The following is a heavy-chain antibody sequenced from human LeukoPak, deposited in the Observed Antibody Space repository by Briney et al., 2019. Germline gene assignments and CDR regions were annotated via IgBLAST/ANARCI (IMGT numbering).Heavy chain of an antibody. Sequence: GGSLRLSCAASGFTFSSYAMHWVRQAPGKGLEYVSAISSNGGSTYYANSVKGRFTISRDNSKNTLYLQMGSLRAEDMAVYYCANVPVTEYSSSSGGYWGQGTLVTVSS. J-gene: IGHJ4*02. CDR3: ANVPVTEYSSSSGGY. CDR1: GFTFSSYA. V-gene: IGHV3-64*01. CDR2: ISSNGGST. D-gene: IGHD6-6*01.